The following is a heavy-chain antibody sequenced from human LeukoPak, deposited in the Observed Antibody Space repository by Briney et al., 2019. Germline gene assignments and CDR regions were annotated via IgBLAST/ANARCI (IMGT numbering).Heavy chain of an antibody. J-gene: IGHJ5*02. V-gene: IGHV4-30-4*02. CDR1: GGSISSGDYY. CDR2: IYYSGST. CDR3: ARKHRLRNWFDP. Sequence: PSETLSLTCTVSGGSISSGDYYWSWIRQPPGKGLEWIGYIYYSGSTYYNPSLKSRVTISVDTSKNQFSLKLSSVTAADTAVYYCARKHRLRNWFDPWGQGTLVTVSS. D-gene: IGHD2-8*01.